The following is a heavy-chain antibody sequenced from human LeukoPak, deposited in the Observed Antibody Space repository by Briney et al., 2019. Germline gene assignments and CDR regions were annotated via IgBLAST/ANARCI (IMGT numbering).Heavy chain of an antibody. CDR2: IYSGGST. D-gene: IGHD3-10*01. Sequence: QTGGSLRLSCAASGFTVSSNYMSWVRQAPGKGLEWVSVIYSGGSTYYADSVKGRFTISRDNSKNTLYLQMNSLRAEDTAVYYCARGGGTRFVRGYYFDYWGQGTLVTVSS. V-gene: IGHV3-53*01. CDR1: GFTVSSNY. CDR3: ARGGGTRFVRGYYFDY. J-gene: IGHJ4*02.